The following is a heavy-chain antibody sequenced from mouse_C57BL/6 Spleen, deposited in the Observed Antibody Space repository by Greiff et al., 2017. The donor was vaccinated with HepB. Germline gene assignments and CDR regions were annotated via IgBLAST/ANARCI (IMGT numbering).Heavy chain of an antibody. CDR1: GYTFTSYT. Sequence: VQLQQSGAELARPGASVKMSCKASGYTFTSYTMHWVKQRPGQGLEWIGYINPSSGYTKYNQKFKDKATLTADKSSSTAYMQLSSLTSEDSAVYYCARQGVKGAMDYWGQGTSVTVSS. D-gene: IGHD1-3*01. CDR2: INPSSGYT. V-gene: IGHV1-4*01. J-gene: IGHJ4*01. CDR3: ARQGVKGAMDY.